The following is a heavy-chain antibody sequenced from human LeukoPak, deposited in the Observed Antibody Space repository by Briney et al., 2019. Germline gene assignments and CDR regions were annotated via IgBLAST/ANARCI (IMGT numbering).Heavy chain of an antibody. J-gene: IGHJ5*02. CDR3: ARDLGRSCSSTSCHRVDP. V-gene: IGHV1-69*04. CDR2: IIPILGIA. Sequence: VASVKVSCKASGGTFSSYAISWVRQAPGQGLEWMGRIIPILGIANYAQKFQGRVTITADKSTSTAYMELSSLRSEDTAVYYCARDLGRSCSSTSCHRVDPWGQGTLVTVSS. D-gene: IGHD2-2*01. CDR1: GGTFSSYA.